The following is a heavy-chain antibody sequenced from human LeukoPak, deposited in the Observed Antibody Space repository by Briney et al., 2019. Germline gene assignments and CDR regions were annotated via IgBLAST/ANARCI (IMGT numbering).Heavy chain of an antibody. V-gene: IGHV1-69*04. CDR1: GGTFSSYA. CDR2: IIPILGIA. D-gene: IGHD3-9*01. Sequence: SVKVSCKASGGTFSSYAISWVRQAPGQGLEWMGRIIPILGIANYAQKFQGRVTITADESTSTAYMELSSLRSEDAAVYYCARSRDDILTGYIYYYYMDVWGKGTTVTVSS. CDR3: ARSRDDILTGYIYYYYMDV. J-gene: IGHJ6*03.